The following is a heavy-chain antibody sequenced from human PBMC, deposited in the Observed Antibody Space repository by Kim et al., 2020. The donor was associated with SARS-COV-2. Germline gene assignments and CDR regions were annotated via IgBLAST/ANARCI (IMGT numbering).Heavy chain of an antibody. Sequence: ASVKVSCKASGYTFTSYGISWVRQAPGQGLEWMGWISAYNGNTNYAQKLQGRVTMTTDTSTSTAYMELRSLRSDDTAVYYCAGGGLGIQQYDYYYYGMDVWGQGTTVTVSS. CDR1: GYTFTSYG. D-gene: IGHD5-18*01. J-gene: IGHJ6*02. V-gene: IGHV1-18*01. CDR2: ISAYNGNT. CDR3: AGGGLGIQQYDYYYYGMDV.